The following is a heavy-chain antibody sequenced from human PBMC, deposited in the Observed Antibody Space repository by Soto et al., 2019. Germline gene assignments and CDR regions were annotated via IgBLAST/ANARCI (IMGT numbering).Heavy chain of an antibody. J-gene: IGHJ5*02. CDR3: ARHSLALRKNNWFDP. CDR1: GDSIISSDFY. V-gene: IGHV4-39*01. CDR2: IFYLGSS. Sequence: PSETLSLTCTVSGDSIISSDFYWVWFRQPPGKGLEWIGSIFYLGSSYYNPSPKSRVTMSVDTSKNQFSLRLRSVTAADTALYFCARHSLALRKNNWFDPWGQGIMVTVSS. D-gene: IGHD3-3*02.